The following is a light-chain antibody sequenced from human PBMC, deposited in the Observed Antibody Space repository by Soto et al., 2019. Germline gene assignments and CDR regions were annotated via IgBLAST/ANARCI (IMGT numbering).Light chain of an antibody. Sequence: DFQLTQSPTTLSAYVGDRVTITCRASQSVRSWLAWYQQKPGKAPKLLIYETSNLESGVPSRFSGSGSGTEFTLTVTSLQPDDFATYFCQQYHTSPTFGQGTKVEIK. V-gene: IGKV1-5*01. J-gene: IGKJ1*01. CDR2: ETS. CDR3: QQYHTSPT. CDR1: QSVRSW.